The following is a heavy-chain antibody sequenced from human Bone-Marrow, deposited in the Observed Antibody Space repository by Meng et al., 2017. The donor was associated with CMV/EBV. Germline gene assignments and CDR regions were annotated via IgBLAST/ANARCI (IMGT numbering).Heavy chain of an antibody. V-gene: IGHV7-4-1*01. D-gene: IGHD3-3*01. J-gene: IGHJ5*02. Sequence: ASVKVSCKASGYTFTSYAMNWVRQAPGQGLEWMGWINTNTGNPTYAQGFTGRFVFSLDTSVSTAYLQICSLKAEDTAVYYCARGEYYDFGNWFDPWGQGTLVTVPQ. CDR2: INTNTGNP. CDR3: ARGEYYDFGNWFDP. CDR1: GYTFTSYA.